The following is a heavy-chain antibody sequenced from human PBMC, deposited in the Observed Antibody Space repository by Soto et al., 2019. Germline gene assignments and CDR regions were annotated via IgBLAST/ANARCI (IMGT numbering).Heavy chain of an antibody. CDR3: XXXGIADRQHWFDP. Sequence: QVQLVQSGAEVKKPGSSVKVSCKASGGTFSSYAISWVRQAPGQGLEWMGGIIPIFGTANYAQKFQGRVTITADESTSTANMELSSLTSEDTAXXXXXXXGIADRQHWFDPWGQGTLVTXXS. J-gene: IGHJ5*02. CDR1: GGTFSSYA. CDR2: IIPIFGTA. V-gene: IGHV1-69*01. D-gene: IGHD6-6*01.